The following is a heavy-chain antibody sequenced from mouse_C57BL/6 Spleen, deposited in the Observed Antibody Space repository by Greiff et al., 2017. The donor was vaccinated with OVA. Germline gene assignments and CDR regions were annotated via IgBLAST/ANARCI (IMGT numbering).Heavy chain of an antibody. D-gene: IGHD1-1*02. V-gene: IGHV1-72*01. Sequence: QVQLQQPGAELVKPGASVKLSCKASGYTFTSYWMHWVKQRPGRGLEWIGRIDPNSGGTKYNEKFKSKATLTVDKHSSTAYMQLSSLTSEDAAVYYCARLGWYGPGTEDYAMDYWGQGTSVTVSS. J-gene: IGHJ4*01. CDR1: GYTFTSYW. CDR3: ARLGWYGPGTEDYAMDY. CDR2: IDPNSGGT.